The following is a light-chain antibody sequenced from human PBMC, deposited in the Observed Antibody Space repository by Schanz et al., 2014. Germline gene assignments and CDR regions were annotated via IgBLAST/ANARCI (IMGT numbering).Light chain of an antibody. CDR2: NDN. Sequence: QSVLTQPPSASGTPGQRVTISCSGSSSNIGSNYVYWYQQVPGTAPKLLIYNDNQRPSGVPDRFSGSKSGTSASLAITGLQAEDEADYYCQSYDSSLSGVVFGGGTKLTVL. V-gene: IGLV1-47*02. CDR3: QSYDSSLSGVV. J-gene: IGLJ2*01. CDR1: SSNIGSNY.